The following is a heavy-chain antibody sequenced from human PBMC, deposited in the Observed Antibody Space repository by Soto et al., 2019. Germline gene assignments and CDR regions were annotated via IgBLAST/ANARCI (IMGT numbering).Heavy chain of an antibody. V-gene: IGHV4-4*02. Sequence: QVQLQESGPGLVKPSGTLSLTCAVSGGSISSTNWWKWVRQPPGKGLEWIGEIDHSGSTNYNPSLKFRVTMSVDKPKNRFSLKLSSVTAADTAVYYCVRDSGNGWKDYWGQGTLVTVSS. D-gene: IGHD6-19*01. CDR2: IDHSGST. J-gene: IGHJ4*02. CDR3: VRDSGNGWKDY. CDR1: GGSISSTNW.